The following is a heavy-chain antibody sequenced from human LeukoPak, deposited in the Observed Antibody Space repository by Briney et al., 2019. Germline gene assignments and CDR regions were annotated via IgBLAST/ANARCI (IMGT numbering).Heavy chain of an antibody. D-gene: IGHD1-26*01. Sequence: ASVKVSCKASGGTFISYAISWVRQAPGQGLEWMGGIIPIFGTANYAQKFQGRVTITADESTSTAYMELSSLRSEDTAVYYCARGRGSYTYYYFDYWGQGTLVTVSS. CDR2: IIPIFGTA. CDR3: ARGRGSYTYYYFDY. CDR1: GGTFISYA. J-gene: IGHJ4*02. V-gene: IGHV1-69*13.